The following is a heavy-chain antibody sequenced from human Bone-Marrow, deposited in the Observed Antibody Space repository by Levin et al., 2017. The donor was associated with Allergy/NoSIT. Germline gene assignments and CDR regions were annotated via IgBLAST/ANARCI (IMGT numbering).Heavy chain of an antibody. D-gene: IGHD6-6*01. CDR3: ARDSRWDSSSFDY. J-gene: IGHJ4*02. CDR2: IYDSGST. CDR1: GGSISRYY. Sequence: RASETLSLTCTVSGGSISRYYWSWIRQPPGKGLEWLGYIYDSGSTNYNPSLKSRVTISVDTSKNQFSLKLSSVTAADTAVYYCARDSRWDSSSFDYWGQGTLVTVSS. V-gene: IGHV4-59*01.